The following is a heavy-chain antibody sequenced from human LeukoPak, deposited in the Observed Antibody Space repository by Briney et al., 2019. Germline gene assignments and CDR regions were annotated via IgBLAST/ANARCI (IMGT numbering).Heavy chain of an antibody. J-gene: IGHJ4*02. CDR1: GYTFTSYG. V-gene: IGHV1-18*01. Sequence: ASVKVSCKASGYTFTSYGISWVRQAPGQGLEWMGWISAYNGNTNYAQKLQGRVTMTTDTSTSTAYMELRSLRSDDTAVYYCAREENQATAPLGGSDYWGQGTLVTVSS. D-gene: IGHD5-12*01. CDR2: ISAYNGNT. CDR3: AREENQATAPLGGSDY.